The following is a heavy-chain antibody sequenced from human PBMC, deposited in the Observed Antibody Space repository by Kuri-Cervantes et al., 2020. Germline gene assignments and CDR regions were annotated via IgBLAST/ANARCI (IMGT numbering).Heavy chain of an antibody. Sequence: GESLKISCAASGFTFSSYAMSWVRQAPGKGLEWVSAISGSGGSTYNADSVKGRFTISRDNSKNTLYLQMNSLRAEDTAVYYCAKDRPYCSSTSCYYYYGMDVWGQGTTVTVSS. J-gene: IGHJ6*02. CDR2: ISGSGGST. V-gene: IGHV3-23*01. CDR3: AKDRPYCSSTSCYYYYGMDV. CDR1: GFTFSSYA. D-gene: IGHD2-2*01.